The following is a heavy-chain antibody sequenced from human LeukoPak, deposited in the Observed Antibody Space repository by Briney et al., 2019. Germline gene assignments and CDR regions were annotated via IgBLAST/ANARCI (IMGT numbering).Heavy chain of an antibody. CDR2: IYYSGST. CDR1: GGSISSGDYY. J-gene: IGHJ4*02. Sequence: SETPSLTCTVSGGSISSGDYYWSWIRQHPGKGLEWIGYIYYSGSTYYNPSLKSRVTIPVDTSKNQFSLKLSSVTAADTAVYYCARGGHCSGGSCYSFLNYWGQGTLVTVSS. D-gene: IGHD2-15*01. V-gene: IGHV4-31*03. CDR3: ARGGHCSGGSCYSFLNY.